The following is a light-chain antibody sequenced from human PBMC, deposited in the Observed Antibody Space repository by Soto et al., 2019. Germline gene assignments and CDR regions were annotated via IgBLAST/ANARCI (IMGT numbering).Light chain of an antibody. CDR2: DAS. CDR1: QSVSNY. Sequence: EIVFTQSPATLSLSPGERATLSCRASQSVSNYLAWYQQKPGQAPRLLIYDASSRANGIPARFSGSGSGTDFTLTISSLXPEDFAVYYCQQRSNWPALTFGGGTKVDIK. J-gene: IGKJ4*01. V-gene: IGKV3-11*01. CDR3: QQRSNWPALT.